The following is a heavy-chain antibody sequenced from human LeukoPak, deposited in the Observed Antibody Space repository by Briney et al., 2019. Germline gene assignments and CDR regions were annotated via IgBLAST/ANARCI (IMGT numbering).Heavy chain of an antibody. CDR3: ARVPSSSWPNCYDY. V-gene: IGHV3-21*01. J-gene: IGHJ4*02. Sequence: GGSLRLSCAASGFTFSSYSMNWVRQAPGKGLEWVSSISSSSSSYIYYADSVKGRFTISRDNAKNSLYLQMNSLRAEDTAVYYCARVPSSSWPNCYDYWGQGTLVTVSS. D-gene: IGHD6-13*01. CDR1: GFTFSSYS. CDR2: ISSSSSSYI.